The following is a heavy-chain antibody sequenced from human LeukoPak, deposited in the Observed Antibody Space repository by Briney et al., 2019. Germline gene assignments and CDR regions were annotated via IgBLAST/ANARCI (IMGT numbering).Heavy chain of an antibody. CDR1: GYKSTNNW. D-gene: IGHD7-27*01. Sequence: GESLKISCKISGYKSTNNWIGWVRQMPGKGLEWMGIIYPGDSDTRYSPSFQGQVTISADKSISTAYLQWSSLKASDTAMYYCARVTGDANTAPFDYWGQGTLVTVSS. J-gene: IGHJ4*02. V-gene: IGHV5-51*01. CDR3: ARVTGDANTAPFDY. CDR2: IYPGDSDT.